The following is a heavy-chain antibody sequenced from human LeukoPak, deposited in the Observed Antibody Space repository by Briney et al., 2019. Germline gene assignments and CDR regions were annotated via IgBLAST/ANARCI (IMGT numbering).Heavy chain of an antibody. CDR3: ARARDGYNFHYYYYGMDV. CDR2: IIPIFGTA. CDR1: GGTFSSYA. V-gene: IGHV1-69*13. Sequence: SVKVSCKASGGTFSSYAISWVRQAPGQGLEWMGGIIPIFGTANYAQKFQGRVTITADESTSTAYMELSSLRSEDTAVYYCARARDGYNFHYYYYGMDVWGQGTTVTVSS. D-gene: IGHD5-24*01. J-gene: IGHJ6*02.